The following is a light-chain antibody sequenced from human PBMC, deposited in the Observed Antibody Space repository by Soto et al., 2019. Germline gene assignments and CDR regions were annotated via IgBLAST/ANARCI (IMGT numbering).Light chain of an antibody. J-gene: IGLJ3*02. V-gene: IGLV2-14*01. CDR2: EVS. CDR1: SSDVGGYNY. CDR3: SSYTISSTPWV. Sequence: QSALTQPASVSGSPGQSITISCTGTSSDVGGYNYVSWYQQHPGKAPKLMIYEVSNRPSGVSNRFSGSKSANTASLTTSGVQAEDEEDYYCSSYTISSTPWVFGGGTKLTVL.